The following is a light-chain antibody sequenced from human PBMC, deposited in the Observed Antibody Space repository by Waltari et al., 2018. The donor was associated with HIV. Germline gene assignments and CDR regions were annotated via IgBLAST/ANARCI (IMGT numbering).Light chain of an antibody. CDR1: SGRVASNH. J-gene: IGLJ2*01. V-gene: IGLV6-57*01. CDR3: QSYDSRNHVV. Sequence: NFMLTQPHSVSESPGKTVTISCTRSSGRVASNHVQWYQQRPGSSPTTVIYEDNQRPSGVPDRFSGSIDSSSNSASLTISGLKTEDEADYYCQSYDSRNHVVFGGGTKLTVL. CDR2: EDN.